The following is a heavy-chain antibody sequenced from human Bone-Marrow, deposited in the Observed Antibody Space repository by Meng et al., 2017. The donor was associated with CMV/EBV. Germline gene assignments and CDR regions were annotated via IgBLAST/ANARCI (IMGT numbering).Heavy chain of an antibody. V-gene: IGHV3-30-3*01. CDR2: ISYDGSNK. D-gene: IGHD3-22*01. Sequence: GESLKISCAASGLTFSSYAMYWVRQAPGKGPEWVAVISYDGSNKYYADSVKGRFTISRDNSKNTLFLQMNSLRAEDTAVYYCGRVYYYDSSFDYWGQGTLVTVSS. J-gene: IGHJ4*02. CDR1: GLTFSSYA. CDR3: GRVYYYDSSFDY.